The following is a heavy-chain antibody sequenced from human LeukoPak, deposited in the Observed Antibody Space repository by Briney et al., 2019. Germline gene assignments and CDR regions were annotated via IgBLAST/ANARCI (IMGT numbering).Heavy chain of an antibody. V-gene: IGHV1-69*13. J-gene: IGHJ4*02. CDR3: ARKSVSEYSSSCFDY. CDR2: IIPIFGTA. D-gene: IGHD6-6*01. CDR1: GGTFSSYA. Sequence: ASVKVSCKASGGTFSSYAISWVRQAPGQGLEWMGGIIPIFGTANYAQKFQGRVTITADESTSTAYMELSSLRSEDTAVYYCARKSVSEYSSSCFDYWGQGTLVTVSS.